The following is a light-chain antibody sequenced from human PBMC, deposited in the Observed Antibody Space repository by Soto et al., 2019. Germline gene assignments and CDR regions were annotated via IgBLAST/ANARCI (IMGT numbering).Light chain of an antibody. CDR2: GAS. Sequence: EIVLTQSPGTLSLSPGARATLSCRASQSVRNSYLAWYQQKPGQAPRLLIYGASGRATGIPDRFSGSGSGTDFTLTISRLEPEDFAVYYCQQYGSAPYTFGQGTKLEI. J-gene: IGKJ2*01. CDR3: QQYGSAPYT. CDR1: QSVRNSY. V-gene: IGKV3-20*01.